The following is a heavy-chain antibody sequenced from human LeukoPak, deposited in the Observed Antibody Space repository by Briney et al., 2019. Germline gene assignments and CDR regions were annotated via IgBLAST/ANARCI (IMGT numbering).Heavy chain of an antibody. J-gene: IGHJ4*02. CDR1: GFTFGDYA. D-gene: IGHD3-3*01. Sequence: GGSLRLSRTASGFTFGDYAMSWVRQAPGKGLEWVGFIRSKAYGGTTEYAASVKGRFTISRDDSKSIAYLQMNSLKTEDTAVYYCTSRDDFWSGYVDYWGQGTLVTVSS. CDR3: TSRDDFWSGYVDY. V-gene: IGHV3-49*04. CDR2: IRSKAYGGTT.